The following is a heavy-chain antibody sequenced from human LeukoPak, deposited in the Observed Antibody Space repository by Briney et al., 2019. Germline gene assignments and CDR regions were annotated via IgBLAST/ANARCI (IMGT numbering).Heavy chain of an antibody. D-gene: IGHD5-12*01. CDR3: ARVEGNIVTTTEGYFDY. V-gene: IGHV3-21*01. CDR2: ISTSSSYI. J-gene: IGHJ4*02. Sequence: GGSLRLSCAASGFTFDDYGMSWVRQAPGKGLEWVSSISTSSSYIYYADSMKGRFAISRDNAKNSLYLQMNSLRAEDTAVYYCARVEGNIVTTTEGYFDYWGQGTLVTVSS. CDR1: GFTFDDYG.